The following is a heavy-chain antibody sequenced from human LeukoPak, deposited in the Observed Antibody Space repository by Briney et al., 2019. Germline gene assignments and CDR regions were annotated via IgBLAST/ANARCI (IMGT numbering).Heavy chain of an antibody. CDR2: IWYDGSNE. V-gene: IGHV3-33*01. J-gene: IGHJ4*02. D-gene: IGHD3-22*01. CDR3: AREVLAYFDTSGPVDY. CDR1: GFTFSSYG. Sequence: PGGSLRLSCAASGFTFSSYGMHWVRRAPGKGLEWVAVIWYDGSNEHYADSVKGRFIISRDNSKNTLYLQMNSLSAEDTAVYYCAREVLAYFDTSGPVDYWGQGTLVTVSS.